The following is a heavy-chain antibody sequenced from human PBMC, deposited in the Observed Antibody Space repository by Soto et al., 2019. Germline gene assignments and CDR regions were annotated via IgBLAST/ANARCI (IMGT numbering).Heavy chain of an antibody. CDR1: GYTFTSYG. CDR3: ARSVRKTYYYGSGSYREADMDV. V-gene: IGHV1-18*04. CDR2: ISAYNGNT. J-gene: IGHJ6*02. Sequence: VASVKVSCKASGYTFTSYGISWVRQAPGQGLEWMGWISAYNGNTNYAQKLPGRVTMTTDTSTSTAYMELRSLRSDDTAVYYCARSVRKTYYYGSGSYREADMDVWGQGTTVTVSS. D-gene: IGHD3-10*01.